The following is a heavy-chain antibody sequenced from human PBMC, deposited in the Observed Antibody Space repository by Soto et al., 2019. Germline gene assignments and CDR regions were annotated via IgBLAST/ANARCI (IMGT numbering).Heavy chain of an antibody. CDR1: GFTFSSYS. V-gene: IGHV3-21*06. D-gene: IGHD5-12*01. CDR3: ALATADF. J-gene: IGHJ4*02. CDR2: ISSTSNYI. Sequence: PGGSLKLSCAASGFTFSSYSMNWVRQAPGKGLEWVSSISSTSNYIFYADSVKGRFTISRDNAKNLLYLHMNSLRSEDTAVYYCALATADFWGQGTLVTVSS.